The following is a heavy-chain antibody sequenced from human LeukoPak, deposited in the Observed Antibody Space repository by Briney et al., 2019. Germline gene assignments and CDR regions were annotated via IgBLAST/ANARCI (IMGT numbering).Heavy chain of an antibody. CDR2: INHSGST. CDR3: ARRRGPLLLWFGEPLKAFDY. J-gene: IGHJ4*02. CDR1: GGSFSGYY. D-gene: IGHD3-10*01. Sequence: SETLPLTCAVYGGSFSGYYWSWIRQPPGKGLEWIGEINHSGSTNYNPSLKSRVTISVDTSRNQFSLKLSSVTAADTAVYYCARRRGPLLLWFGEPLKAFDYWGQGTLVTVSS. V-gene: IGHV4-34*01.